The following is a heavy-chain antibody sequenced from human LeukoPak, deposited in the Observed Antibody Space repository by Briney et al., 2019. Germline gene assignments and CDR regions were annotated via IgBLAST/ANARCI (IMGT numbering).Heavy chain of an antibody. D-gene: IGHD6-13*01. Sequence: PSETLSLTCAVYGGSFSGYYWSWIRQPPGKGLEWIGEINHSGSTNYNPSLKSRVTMSVDTSKNQFSLKLSSVTAADTAVYYCARGSADFDYWGQGTLVTVSS. CDR2: INHSGST. CDR1: GGSFSGYY. J-gene: IGHJ4*02. V-gene: IGHV4-34*01. CDR3: ARGSADFDY.